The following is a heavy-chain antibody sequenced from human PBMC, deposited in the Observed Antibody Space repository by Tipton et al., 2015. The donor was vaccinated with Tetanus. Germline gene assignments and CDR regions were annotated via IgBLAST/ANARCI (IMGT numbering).Heavy chain of an antibody. J-gene: IGHJ3*02. V-gene: IGHV4-59*04. CDR2: VYYGGST. Sequence: TLSLTCSVSGGSISSYYWTWIRQPPGKGLEWIGSVYYGGSTYYNPSLRGRVTVSIDTSKNQFSLKLSSVTAADTAVYYCARPSSSGWYHAFDIWGQGTLVTVSS. CDR1: GGSISSYY. CDR3: ARPSSSGWYHAFDI. D-gene: IGHD6-19*01.